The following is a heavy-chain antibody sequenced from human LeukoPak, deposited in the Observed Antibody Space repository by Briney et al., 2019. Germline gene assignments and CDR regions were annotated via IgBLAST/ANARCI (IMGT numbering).Heavy chain of an antibody. J-gene: IGHJ5*02. D-gene: IGHD1-26*01. Sequence: ASVKVSCKASGYAFTNYYIHWVRQAPGQGLECMGIINPSGGSTSYAQKFQGRVTMTRDMSTSTVYMELSSLRSEDTAVYYCARGGVGATTYVWFDPWGQGTLVTVSS. V-gene: IGHV1-46*01. CDR3: ARGGVGATTYVWFDP. CDR1: GYAFTNYY. CDR2: INPSGGST.